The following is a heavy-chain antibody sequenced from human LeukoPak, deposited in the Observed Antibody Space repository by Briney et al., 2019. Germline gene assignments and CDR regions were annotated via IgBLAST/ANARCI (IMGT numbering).Heavy chain of an antibody. D-gene: IGHD3-22*01. Sequence: GASVKVSCKASGYTFTSYGISWVRQAPGQGLEWMGWISAYNGNTNYAQKLQGRVTMTTDTSTSTAYMELRSPRSEDTAVYYCAREWDYYDSSGPFDYWGQGTLVTVSS. CDR2: ISAYNGNT. V-gene: IGHV1-18*01. CDR1: GYTFTSYG. J-gene: IGHJ4*02. CDR3: AREWDYYDSSGPFDY.